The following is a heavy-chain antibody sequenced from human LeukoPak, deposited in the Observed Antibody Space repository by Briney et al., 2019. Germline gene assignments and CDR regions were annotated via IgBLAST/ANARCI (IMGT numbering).Heavy chain of an antibody. V-gene: IGHV4-39*01. Sequence: SETLSLTCTVSGGSISSSSYYWGWIRQPPGKGLEWIGSIYYSGSTYYTPSLKSRVTISVDTSKNQFSLKLSSVTAADTAVYYCARHSRSGYSGYENAFDIRGQGTMVTVSS. J-gene: IGHJ3*02. CDR1: GGSISSSSYY. D-gene: IGHD5-12*01. CDR3: ARHSRSGYSGYENAFDI. CDR2: IYYSGST.